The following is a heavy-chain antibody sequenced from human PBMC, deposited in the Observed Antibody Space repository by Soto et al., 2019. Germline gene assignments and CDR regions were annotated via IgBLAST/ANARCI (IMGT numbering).Heavy chain of an antibody. J-gene: IGHJ6*02. CDR2: INPNSGDT. CDR3: ARPLGRLSWYYYALDV. CDR1: GYTFSDYY. V-gene: IGHV1-2*02. D-gene: IGHD7-27*01. Sequence: ASVKVSCKASGYTFSDYYTHWVRQAPGQGLEWMGWINPNSGDTDYAQNFQGRVTMTRDTSVSTAYMELNRLTSGDSAVYFCARPLGRLSWYYYALDVRGQGTTVTVSS.